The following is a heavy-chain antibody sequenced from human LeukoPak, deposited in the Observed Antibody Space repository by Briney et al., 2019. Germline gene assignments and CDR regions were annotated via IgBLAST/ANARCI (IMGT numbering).Heavy chain of an antibody. J-gene: IGHJ4*02. Sequence: GGSLRLSCAASGFTFSSYWMSWVRQAPGKGLEWVANIKQDGSERYYVDSVKGRFTISRDNAKNSLYLQLNSLRAEDTAVYFCARDGRPIDYWGQGTLVIVSS. CDR3: ARDGRPIDY. CDR2: IKQDGSER. CDR1: GFTFSSYW. V-gene: IGHV3-7*03.